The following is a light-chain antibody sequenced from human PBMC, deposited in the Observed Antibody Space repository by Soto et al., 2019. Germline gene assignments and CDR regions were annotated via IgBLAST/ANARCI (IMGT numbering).Light chain of an antibody. CDR2: KAS. V-gene: IGKV1-5*03. J-gene: IGKJ1*01. CDR1: QSISSW. Sequence: DIQMTQSPSTLSASVGDRVTITCRASQSISSWLAWYQQKPGKAPKILIYKASGLESWVPSRFSGSGSGTEFTLTISSLQPDDFATYYCQQYNSYPWTFGQGTKVEIK. CDR3: QQYNSYPWT.